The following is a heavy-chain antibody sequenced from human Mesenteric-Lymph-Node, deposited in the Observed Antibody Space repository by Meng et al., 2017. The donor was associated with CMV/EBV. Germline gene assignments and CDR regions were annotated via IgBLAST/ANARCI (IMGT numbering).Heavy chain of an antibody. J-gene: IGHJ4*02. V-gene: IGHV3-48*03. CDR2: ISTSGKTI. CDR3: ARRYCSTTSCLIDH. Sequence: GGPLRPSCAAPGFTFNTYGMNWVRQAPGKGLEWFSHISTSGKTIYYADSVKGRFTITRDNAENTLYLQMNSMRAEDTAVDYCARRYCSTTSCLIDHWGRGTLVTVSS. D-gene: IGHD2-2*01. CDR1: GFTFNTYG.